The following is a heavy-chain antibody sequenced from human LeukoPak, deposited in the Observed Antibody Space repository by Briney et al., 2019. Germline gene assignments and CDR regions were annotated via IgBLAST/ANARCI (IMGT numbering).Heavy chain of an antibody. CDR3: ASGTAMVNLDY. V-gene: IGHV3-53*01. D-gene: IGHD5-18*01. CDR1: GFTVSSNY. J-gene: IGHJ4*02. CDR2: IYSGGST. Sequence: GGSLRLSCAASGFTVSSNYMSWVRQAPGKGLEWVSVIYSGGSTYYADSVKGRFTISRDNSKSTLYLQMNSLRAEDTAVYYCASGTAMVNLDYWGQGTLVTVSS.